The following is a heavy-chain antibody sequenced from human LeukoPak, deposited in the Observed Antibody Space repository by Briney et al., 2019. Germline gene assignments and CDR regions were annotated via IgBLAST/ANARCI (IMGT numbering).Heavy chain of an antibody. CDR3: ARDRNPGRFYYYYMDV. J-gene: IGHJ6*03. CDR1: GFTFSSYS. CDR2: ISSSSSNI. D-gene: IGHD1-14*01. V-gene: IGHV3-21*01. Sequence: GGSLRLSCAASGFTFSSYSMNWVRQAPGKGLEWVSYISSSSSNIYYADSVKGRFTISRDNAKNSLHLQMNSLRAEDTAVYYCARDRNPGRFYYYYMDVWGKGTTVTVSS.